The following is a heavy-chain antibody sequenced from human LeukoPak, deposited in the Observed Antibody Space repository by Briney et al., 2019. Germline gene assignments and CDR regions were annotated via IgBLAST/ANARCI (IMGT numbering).Heavy chain of an antibody. CDR3: ARDPELLWFGELFDY. CDR1: GGSISSSSSY. Sequence: SETLSLTCSVSGGSISSSSSYWGWIRQPPGKGLEWIGSIYYSGSSFDNPALKSRVTISVDTSKNQFSLKLSSVTAADTAVYYCARDPELLWFGELFDYWGQGTLVTVSS. J-gene: IGHJ4*02. CDR2: IYYSGSS. D-gene: IGHD3-10*01. V-gene: IGHV4-39*02.